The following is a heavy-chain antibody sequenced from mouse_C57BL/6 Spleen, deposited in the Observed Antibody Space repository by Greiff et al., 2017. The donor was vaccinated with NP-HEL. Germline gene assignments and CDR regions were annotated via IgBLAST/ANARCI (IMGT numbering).Heavy chain of an antibody. D-gene: IGHD2-2*01. CDR3: ASDYGYDVGYFDV. J-gene: IGHJ1*03. CDR1: GFNIKNTY. Sequence: EVKLQESVAELVRPGASVKLSCTASGFNIKNTYMHWVKQRPEQGLEWIGRIDPANGNTKYAPKFQGKATITADTSSNTAYLQLSSLTSEDTAIYYCASDYGYDVGYFDVWGTGTTVTVSS. CDR2: IDPANGNT. V-gene: IGHV14-3*01.